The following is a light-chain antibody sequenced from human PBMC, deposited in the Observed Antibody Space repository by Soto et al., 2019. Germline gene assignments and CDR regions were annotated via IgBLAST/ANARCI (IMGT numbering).Light chain of an antibody. J-gene: IGLJ1*01. CDR3: SSNACNGYV. Sequence: SVLIQPPSTSGSRGQSATISCTGASSDVGGYNYVSWNQQHPGKAPKLMIYEVSKRPSGVPDRFSGSKSGNTASLTVSGLQAEDEADYFCSSNACNGYVLGTGTKVTVL. V-gene: IGLV2-8*01. CDR2: EVS. CDR1: SSDVGGYNY.